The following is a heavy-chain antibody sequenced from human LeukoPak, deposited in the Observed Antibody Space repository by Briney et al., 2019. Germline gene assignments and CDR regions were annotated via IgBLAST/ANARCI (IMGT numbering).Heavy chain of an antibody. CDR2: ISSSSTTI. V-gene: IGHV3-48*01. CDR1: GFTVSSNY. Sequence: GGSLRLSCAASGFTVSSNYMSWVRQAPGKGLEWLSYISSSSTTIYYADSVKGRFTISRDNAKNSLNLQMHSLRAEDTAVYYCARDRQRFGASGDAFDIWGQGTMVTVSS. J-gene: IGHJ3*02. D-gene: IGHD3-10*01. CDR3: ARDRQRFGASGDAFDI.